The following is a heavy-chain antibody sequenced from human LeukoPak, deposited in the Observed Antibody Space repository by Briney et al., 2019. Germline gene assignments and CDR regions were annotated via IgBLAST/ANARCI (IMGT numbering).Heavy chain of an antibody. CDR1: GYTFTDYY. CDR3: ARIDYASGSHDY. J-gene: IGHJ4*02. CDR2: INPNSGGT. D-gene: IGHD3-10*01. Sequence: ASVKVSCKASGYTFTDYYMHWVRQAPGQGLEWMGWINPNSGGTNYAQKFQGRATMTRDTSISTAYMELNRLTSDDTAVYFCARIDYASGSHDYWGQGTLVTVSS. V-gene: IGHV1-2*02.